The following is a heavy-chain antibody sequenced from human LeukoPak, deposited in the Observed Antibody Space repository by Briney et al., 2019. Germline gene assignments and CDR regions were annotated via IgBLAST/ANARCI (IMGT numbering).Heavy chain of an antibody. Sequence: SETLSLTCTVSGGSISSSYWSWIRQPAGKGLEWIGRLYTSGSTKYNYNPSLKSRVTMSVDTSKNQFSLKLSSVTAADTAVYYCAGMRITTPTVRTLDYWGQGTLVTVSS. CDR1: GGSISSSY. J-gene: IGHJ4*02. CDR2: LYTSGST. D-gene: IGHD1-14*01. V-gene: IGHV4-4*07. CDR3: AGMRITTPTVRTLDY.